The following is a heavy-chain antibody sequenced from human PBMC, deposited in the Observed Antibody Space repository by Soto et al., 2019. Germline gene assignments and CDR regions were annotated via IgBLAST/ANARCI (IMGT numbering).Heavy chain of an antibody. V-gene: IGHV1-69*13. CDR3: AREEMSYDILTGHYYYYGMDV. CDR1: GGTFSSYA. J-gene: IGHJ6*02. Sequence: ASVKVSCKASGGTFSSYAISWVRQAPGQGLEWMGGIIPIFGTANYAQKFQGRVTITADESTSTAYMELSSLRSEDTAVYYCAREEMSYDILTGHYYYYGMDVWGQGTTVTVSS. D-gene: IGHD3-9*01. CDR2: IIPIFGTA.